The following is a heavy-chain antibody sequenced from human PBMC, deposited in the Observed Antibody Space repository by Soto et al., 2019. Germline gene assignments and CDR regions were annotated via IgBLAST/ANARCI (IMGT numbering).Heavy chain of an antibody. D-gene: IGHD3-3*01. V-gene: IGHV3-9*01. CDR3: AKDKVGASLLRFLEWLPTQTYGMDV. CDR1: GFNFAEYA. CDR2: ISWDGGRI. Sequence: GGSLRLSCAASGFNFAEYAMHWVRQIPGKGLEWVSGISWDGGRIGYADSVKGRFTISRDNAKNSLYLQMNSLRAEDTALYYCAKDKVGASLLRFLEWLPTQTYGMDVWGQGTTVTVSS. J-gene: IGHJ6*02.